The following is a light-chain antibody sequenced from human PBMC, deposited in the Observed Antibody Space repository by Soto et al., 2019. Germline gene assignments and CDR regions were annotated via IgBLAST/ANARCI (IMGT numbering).Light chain of an antibody. J-gene: IGKJ5*01. CDR3: QQYSKWPIT. Sequence: EIVLTQSPGTLSLSPGERATLSCRATQIVSSSYLAWYQQKPGQAPRLLIYGASTRATGIPARFSGSGSGTEFTLTISSLQSEDFAVYYCQQYSKWPITFGQGTRLEIK. CDR1: QIVSSSY. CDR2: GAS. V-gene: IGKV3-15*01.